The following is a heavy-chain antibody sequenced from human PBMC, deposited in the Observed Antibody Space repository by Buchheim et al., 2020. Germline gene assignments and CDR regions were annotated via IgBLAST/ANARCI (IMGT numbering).Heavy chain of an antibody. CDR1: GFTFSDYG. J-gene: IGHJ6*02. V-gene: IGHV3-33*01. Sequence: QVWLVESGGGVVQPGTSLRLSCAASGFTFSDYGMHWVRQAPGKGLEWVTFIWYDGCNNFYADSVKGRFTISRDNSKNTLFLQMNRLRAEDTAVYYCARGGIAAREDDYAMDVGGQGTT. CDR2: IWYDGCNN. CDR3: ARGGIAAREDDYAMDV. D-gene: IGHD6-6*01.